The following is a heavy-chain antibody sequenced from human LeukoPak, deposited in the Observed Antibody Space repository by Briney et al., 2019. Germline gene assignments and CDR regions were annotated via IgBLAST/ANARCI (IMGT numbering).Heavy chain of an antibody. J-gene: IGHJ6*02. Sequence: PSETLSLTCTVSGGSISSSSYYWGWIRQPPGKGLEWIGSIYYSGSTYYNPSLKSRVTISVDTSKNQFSLKLSSVTAADTAVYYCARGWVESFYYYYYGMDVWGQGTTVTVSS. CDR2: IYYSGST. CDR3: ARGWVESFYYYYYGMDV. D-gene: IGHD1-26*01. CDR1: GGSISSSSYY. V-gene: IGHV4-39*01.